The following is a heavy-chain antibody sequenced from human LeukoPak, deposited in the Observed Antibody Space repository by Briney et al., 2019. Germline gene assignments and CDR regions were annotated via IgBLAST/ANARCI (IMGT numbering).Heavy chain of an antibody. V-gene: IGHV4-38-2*02. D-gene: IGHD1-26*01. CDR2: IFHSGST. J-gene: IGHJ4*02. CDR3: ARDRDHSGSFY. Sequence: SETLSLTCTVSGYSISSGYYWGWIRPPPGKGLEWIGSIFHSGSTYNNPSLKSRVTISGDTSKNQFSLKVSSVTAADTAVYYCARDRDHSGSFYWGQGILVTVS. CDR1: GYSISSGYY.